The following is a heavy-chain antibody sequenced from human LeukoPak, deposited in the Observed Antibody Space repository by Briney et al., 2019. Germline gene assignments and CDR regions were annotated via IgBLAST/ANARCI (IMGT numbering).Heavy chain of an antibody. Sequence: NASETLSLTCTVSGDSISSRSYYWGWIRQPPGKGLEWIGYIYYSGSTNYNPSLKSRVTISVDTSKNQFSLKLSSVTAADTAVYYCARTYTTGTTNWFDPWGQGTLVTVSS. D-gene: IGHD1-1*01. V-gene: IGHV4-61*05. CDR3: ARTYTTGTTNWFDP. J-gene: IGHJ5*02. CDR1: GDSISSRSYY. CDR2: IYYSGST.